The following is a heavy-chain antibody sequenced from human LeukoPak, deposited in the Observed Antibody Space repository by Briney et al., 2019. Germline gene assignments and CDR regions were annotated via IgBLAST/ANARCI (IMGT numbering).Heavy chain of an antibody. CDR1: GYTFTSYY. Sequence: ASVKVSCKASGYTFTSYYMYWVRQAPGQGLEWMGWINPNSGVTNYAQNFQGRVTMTRDTSISTAYMELSRVRSDDTAVYYCARVGGCSADKCYRWFDPWGQGTLVTVSS. D-gene: IGHD2-15*01. V-gene: IGHV1-2*02. CDR2: INPNSGVT. CDR3: ARVGGCSADKCYRWFDP. J-gene: IGHJ5*02.